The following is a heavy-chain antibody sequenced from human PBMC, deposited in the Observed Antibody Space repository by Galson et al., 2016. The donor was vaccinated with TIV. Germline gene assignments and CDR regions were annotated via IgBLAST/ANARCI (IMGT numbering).Heavy chain of an antibody. V-gene: IGHV1-24*01. D-gene: IGHD2/OR15-2a*01. J-gene: IGHJ4*01. Sequence: SVKVSCKVSGNSLNELVIHWVRQAPGKGLEWMGGFDPEVAKTVYAQKLQDRVTMAADTSTNTAYMELGSLRFEDTAVYYCATVAWFPGLSLDIWGHGTLVTVSS. CDR2: FDPEVAKT. CDR3: ATVAWFPGLSLDI. CDR1: GNSLNELV.